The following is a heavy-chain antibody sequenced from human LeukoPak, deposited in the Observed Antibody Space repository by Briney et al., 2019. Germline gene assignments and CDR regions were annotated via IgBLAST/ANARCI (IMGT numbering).Heavy chain of an antibody. CDR1: GGSINTYY. V-gene: IGHV4-59*12. CDR3: ARGAGLYYDSSGYDH. Sequence: SETLSLTCTVSGGSINTYYWSWIRQPPGKGLEWIGYIYYSGSTNYNPSLKSRVTISVDTSKNQFSLKLSSVTAADTAVYYCARGAGLYYDSSGYDHWGQGTLVTVSS. CDR2: IYYSGST. D-gene: IGHD3-22*01. J-gene: IGHJ5*02.